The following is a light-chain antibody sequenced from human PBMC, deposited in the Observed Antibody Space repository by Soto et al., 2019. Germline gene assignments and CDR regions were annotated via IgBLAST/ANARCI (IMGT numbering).Light chain of an antibody. CDR1: QSVINN. V-gene: IGKV3-15*01. J-gene: IGKJ4*01. Sequence: EIVLTQSSDTLSPAPGEIATLSCRASQSVINNYLAWYQQKPGQAPRLLIYDTSTRATGVPTRFSGSRSGAEFTLTINSLQSEDFAVYYCQPYNNWPLTFGGGTKVDI. CDR3: QPYNNWPLT. CDR2: DTS.